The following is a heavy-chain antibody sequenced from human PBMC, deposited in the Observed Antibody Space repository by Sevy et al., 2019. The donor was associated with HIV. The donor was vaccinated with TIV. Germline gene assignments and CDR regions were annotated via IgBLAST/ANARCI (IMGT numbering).Heavy chain of an antibody. CDR2: IYWDGDT. CDR3: AHRRSKGITITEFDY. J-gene: IGHJ4*02. Sequence: SGPTLVKPTQTLTLTCTFSGFSFSTSGVGVGWIRQPPGKAPEWLAMIYWDGDTRYSPSLMNRLTITKDTSKDQVVLRMANMEPVDTGKYYCAHRRSKGITITEFDYWGQGTLVTVSS. D-gene: IGHD3-9*01. V-gene: IGHV2-5*02. CDR1: GFSFSTSGVG.